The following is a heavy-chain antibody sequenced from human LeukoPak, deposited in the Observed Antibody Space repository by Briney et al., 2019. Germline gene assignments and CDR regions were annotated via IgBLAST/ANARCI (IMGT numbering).Heavy chain of an antibody. CDR1: GFTITNAR. Sequence: GGSLRLSCAASGFTITNARMGWVRQAPGKGLEWVGLIKSKIDGGTTDFAAPVKGRFTISIDDSKHTLYLQMNSLKSEDTGVYYCTIGYGHSDFDYWGQGTLVTVFS. J-gene: IGHJ4*02. V-gene: IGHV3-15*01. CDR2: IKSKIDGGTT. D-gene: IGHD3-3*02. CDR3: TIGYGHSDFDY.